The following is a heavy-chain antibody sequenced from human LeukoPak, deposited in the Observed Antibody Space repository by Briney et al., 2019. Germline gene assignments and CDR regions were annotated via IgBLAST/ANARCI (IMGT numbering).Heavy chain of an antibody. CDR1: GYTFPSYW. Sequence: GESLKISCKGSGYTFPSYWIGWVRQMPGKGLEWMGIIYPGDSDTRYSPSLQGQVTISVDTSIGTAYLQWSSLKASDTAIYYCARQNDFRLDYWGQGTLVTVSS. CDR3: ARQNDFRLDY. CDR2: IYPGDSDT. V-gene: IGHV5-51*01. D-gene: IGHD3-3*01. J-gene: IGHJ4*02.